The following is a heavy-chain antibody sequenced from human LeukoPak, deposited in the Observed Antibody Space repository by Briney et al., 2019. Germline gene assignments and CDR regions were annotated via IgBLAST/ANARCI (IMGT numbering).Heavy chain of an antibody. CDR1: GGPISSGDYY. CDR2: IEDSGYT. Sequence: PSQTLSLTCTVSGGPISSGDYYWNWIRQPPGKGLEWIGDIEDSGYTHYNPSLKSRVTISVDTSKNQFSLKLSSVTAAGTAVYYCARVMGVTAKYYFDYWGQGTLVTVSS. V-gene: IGHV4-30-4*01. D-gene: IGHD2-21*02. J-gene: IGHJ4*02. CDR3: ARVMGVTAKYYFDY.